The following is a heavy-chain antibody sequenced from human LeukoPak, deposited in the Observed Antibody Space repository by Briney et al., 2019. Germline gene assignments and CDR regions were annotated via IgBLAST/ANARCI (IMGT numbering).Heavy chain of an antibody. CDR3: ARGWRYFDC. J-gene: IGHJ4*02. V-gene: IGHV3-48*03. CDR1: GFTFGFYE. CDR2: ISSSGSTR. Sequence: PGGSLRLSCATSGFTFGFYEMNWVRQAPGKGLEWVSYISSSGSTRYYADSVKGRFTISRDNAKNSLYLQMNSLRAEDTAVYYCARGWRYFDCWGQGTLVTVSS. D-gene: IGHD3-9*01.